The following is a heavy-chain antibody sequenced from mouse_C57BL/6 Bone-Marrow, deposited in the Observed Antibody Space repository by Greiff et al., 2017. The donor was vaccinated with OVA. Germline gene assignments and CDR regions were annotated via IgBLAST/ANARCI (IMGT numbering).Heavy chain of an antibody. D-gene: IGHD1-1*01. CDR2: INPSNGGT. Sequence: VQLQQSGTELVKPGASVKLSCKASGYTFTSYWMHWVKQRPGQGLEWIGNINPSNGGTNYNEKFKSKATLTVDKSSSTAYMQLSSLTSEDSAVYYCARGIGIPITTVGFDYWGQGTTLTVSS. J-gene: IGHJ2*01. V-gene: IGHV1-53*01. CDR1: GYTFTSYW. CDR3: ARGIGIPITTVGFDY.